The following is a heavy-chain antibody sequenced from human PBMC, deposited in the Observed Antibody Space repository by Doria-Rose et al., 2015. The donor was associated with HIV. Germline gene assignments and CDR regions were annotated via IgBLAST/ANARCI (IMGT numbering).Heavy chain of an antibody. CDR2: IFSDDER. CDR3: ARIKSSRWYHKYYFDF. Sequence: QEFGPVLVKPTETLTLTCTVSGVSLSSPGMGVSWIRQPPGKALEWLANIFSDDERSYKTSLKSRLTISRGTSKSQVVLTMTDMDPVDTATYYCARIKSSRWYHKYYFDFWGQGTLVIVSA. CDR1: GVSLSSPGMG. V-gene: IGHV2-26*01. D-gene: IGHD6-13*01. J-gene: IGHJ4*02.